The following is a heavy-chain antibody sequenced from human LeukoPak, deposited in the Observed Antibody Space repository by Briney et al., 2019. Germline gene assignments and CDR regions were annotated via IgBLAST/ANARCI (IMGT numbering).Heavy chain of an antibody. CDR3: SRGLDSRKLGY. CDR2: IHPSGML. Sequence: SETLSLACTVSGASFNSDDQYWNWIRQSPGKGLEWIGSIHPSGMLYNNPSLESRVTMSRDTSKDQFSLNLNSVTAADTAVYFCSRGLDSRKLGYWGQGILVTVSS. D-gene: IGHD3-22*01. V-gene: IGHV4-31*03. J-gene: IGHJ4*02. CDR1: GASFNSDDQY.